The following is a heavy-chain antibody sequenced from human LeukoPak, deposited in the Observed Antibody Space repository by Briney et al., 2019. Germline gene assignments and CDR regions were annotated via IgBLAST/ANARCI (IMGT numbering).Heavy chain of an antibody. V-gene: IGHV4-34*01. D-gene: IGHD5-12*01. CDR3: ARVRRIVATIDYFDY. Sequence: SETLSLTCAVYGGSFSGYYWSWIRQPPGKGLEWIGEINHSGSTNYNPSLKSRVTISVDTSKNQFSLKLSSVTAADTAVYYCARVRRIVATIDYFDYWGQGTLVTVSS. CDR1: GGSFSGYY. J-gene: IGHJ4*02. CDR2: INHSGST.